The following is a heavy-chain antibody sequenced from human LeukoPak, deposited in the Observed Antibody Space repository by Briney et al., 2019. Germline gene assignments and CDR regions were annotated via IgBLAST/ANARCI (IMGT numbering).Heavy chain of an antibody. CDR1: GYTFTSYD. J-gene: IGHJ4*02. CDR3: AMAARPAPGPYCGGDCSSQLFDY. D-gene: IGHD2-21*02. V-gene: IGHV1-8*01. Sequence: ASVKVSCKASGYTFTSYDINWVRQATGQGLEWMGWMNPNSGNTGYAQKFQGRVTITADESTSTAYMELSSLRSEDTAVYYCAMAARPAPGPYCGGDCSSQLFDYWGQGTLVTVSS. CDR2: MNPNSGNT.